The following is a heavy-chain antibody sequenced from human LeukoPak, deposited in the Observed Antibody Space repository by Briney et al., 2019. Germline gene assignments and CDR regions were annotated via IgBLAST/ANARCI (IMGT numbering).Heavy chain of an antibody. Sequence: GGSLRLSCAASGSTFSSYAMHWVRQAPGKGLEWVAVISYDGSNKYYADSVKGRFTISRDNSKNILYLQMSSVRPEDTAVYYCVPKGNEGYWGQGTLVTVSS. D-gene: IGHD1-1*01. CDR1: GSTFSSYA. CDR3: VPKGNEGY. V-gene: IGHV3-30*14. J-gene: IGHJ4*02. CDR2: ISYDGSNK.